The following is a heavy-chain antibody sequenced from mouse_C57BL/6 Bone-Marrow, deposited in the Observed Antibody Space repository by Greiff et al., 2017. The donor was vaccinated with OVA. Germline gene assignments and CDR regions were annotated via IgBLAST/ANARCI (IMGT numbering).Heavy chain of an antibody. Sequence: VQLKESGAELVRPGASVKLSCTASGFNIKDYYMHWVKQRPEQGLEWIGRIDPEDGDTEYAPKFQGKATMTADTSSNTAYLQLSSLTSEDTAVYYCTTLYYGSSHWYFDVWGTGTTVTVSA. D-gene: IGHD1-1*01. V-gene: IGHV14-1*01. CDR2: IDPEDGDT. CDR1: GFNIKDYY. J-gene: IGHJ1*03. CDR3: TTLYYGSSHWYFDV.